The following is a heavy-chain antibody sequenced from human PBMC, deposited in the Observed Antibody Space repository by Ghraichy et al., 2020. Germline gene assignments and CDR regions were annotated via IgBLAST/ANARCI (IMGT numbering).Heavy chain of an antibody. D-gene: IGHD3-3*01. Sequence: GGYLRLSCAASGFTFSNAWMSWVRQAPGKGLEWVGRIKSKTDGGATDYAAPVKGRFTISRDDSKNTLYLQMNSLKTEDTAVYYCTTLYYGFWSGYYSMRNPYYWGQGTLVTVSS. CDR1: GFTFSNAW. CDR3: TTLYYGFWSGYYSMRNPYY. CDR2: IKSKTDGGAT. J-gene: IGHJ4*02. V-gene: IGHV3-15*01.